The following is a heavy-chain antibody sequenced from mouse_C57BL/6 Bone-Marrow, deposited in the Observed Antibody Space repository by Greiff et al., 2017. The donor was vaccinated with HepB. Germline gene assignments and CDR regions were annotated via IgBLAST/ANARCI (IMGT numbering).Heavy chain of an antibody. J-gene: IGHJ3*01. CDR3: VLIYYDYDGFAY. CDR2: IRSKSNNYAT. Sequence: DVQLVESGGGLVQPKGSLKLSCAASGFSFNTYAMNWVRQAPGKGLEWVARIRSKSNNYATYYADSVKDRFTISRDDSESMLYLQMNNLKTEDTAMYYCVLIYYDYDGFAYWGQGTLVTVSA. D-gene: IGHD2-4*01. V-gene: IGHV10-1*01. CDR1: GFSFNTYA.